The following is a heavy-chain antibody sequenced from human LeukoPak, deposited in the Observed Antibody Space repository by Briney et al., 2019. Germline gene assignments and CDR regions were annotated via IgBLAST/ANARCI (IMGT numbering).Heavy chain of an antibody. D-gene: IGHD6-25*01. CDR3: ARLAAQDAFDI. J-gene: IGHJ3*02. Sequence: PGGSLRLSSAASGFTFSSYSMNWVRQAPGKGPEWVSSISSSSSYIYYADSVKGRFTISRDNAKNSLYLQMNSLRAEDTAVYYCARLAAQDAFDIWGQGTMVTVSS. V-gene: IGHV3-21*01. CDR2: ISSSSSYI. CDR1: GFTFSSYS.